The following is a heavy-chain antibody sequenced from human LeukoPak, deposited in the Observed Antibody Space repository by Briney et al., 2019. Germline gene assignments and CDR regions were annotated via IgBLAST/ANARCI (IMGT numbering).Heavy chain of an antibody. D-gene: IGHD7-27*01. CDR2: INPNSGGT. J-gene: IGHJ4*02. V-gene: IGHV1-2*04. CDR1: GYTFTGYY. Sequence: GASVTVSCKASGYTFTGYYMHWVRQAPGQGLEWMGWINPNSGGTNYAQKFQGWVTMTRDTSVSTAYMELNSLRSEDTAVYYCARGPPNWGFDSWGQGTLVTVSS. CDR3: ARGPPNWGFDS.